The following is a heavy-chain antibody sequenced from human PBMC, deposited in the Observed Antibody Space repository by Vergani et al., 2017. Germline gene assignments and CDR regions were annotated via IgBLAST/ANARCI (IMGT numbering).Heavy chain of an antibody. J-gene: IGHJ4*02. Sequence: QITLKESGPTLVKPTQTLTLTCTFSGFSLSTSGVGVGWIRQPPGKALEWLALIYWNDDKRYSPSLKSRLTITKDTSKHQVVLTMTNMDPVDTATYYCAHSDQVDYSNYFDGDAFDYWGQGTLVTVSS. D-gene: IGHD4-11*01. CDR3: AHSDQVDYSNYFDGDAFDY. CDR1: GFSLSTSGVG. V-gene: IGHV2-5*01. CDR2: IYWNDDK.